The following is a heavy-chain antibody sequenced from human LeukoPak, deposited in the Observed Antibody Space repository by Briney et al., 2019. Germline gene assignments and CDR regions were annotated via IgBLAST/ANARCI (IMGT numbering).Heavy chain of an antibody. J-gene: IGHJ4*02. CDR1: GYSISSGYY. D-gene: IGHD2-2*01. CDR2: IYPSGST. V-gene: IGHV4-38-2*02. CDR3: ARSKYQLLSEGDY. Sequence: TSETLSLTCTVSGYSISSGYYLGWIRQPPGKGLEWIGSIYPSGSTYYNPSLKSRVTISLDTSQNQFSLRLSSVTAPDTAVYYCARSKYQLLSEGDYWGQGTLVTVSS.